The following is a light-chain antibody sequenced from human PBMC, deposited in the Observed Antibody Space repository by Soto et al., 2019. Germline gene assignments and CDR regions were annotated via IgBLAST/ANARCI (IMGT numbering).Light chain of an antibody. Sequence: QAVVTQEPSMTVSPGGTVTLTCGSSTGPVTSGHYPYWFYQRPGQAPRTLIYDISNRHSSTPARFSGSLLGGKAALTLSGAQPDDEAEYDCSLSDRGAVVFGGGTKLTVL. J-gene: IGLJ2*01. V-gene: IGLV7-46*01. CDR2: DIS. CDR3: SLSDRGAVV. CDR1: TGPVTSGHY.